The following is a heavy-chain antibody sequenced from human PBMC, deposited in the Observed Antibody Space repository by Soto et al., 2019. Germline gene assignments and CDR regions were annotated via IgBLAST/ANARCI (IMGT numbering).Heavy chain of an antibody. CDR3: ARQRYSGYDWLDP. CDR2: IYYSGST. D-gene: IGHD5-12*01. CDR1: GGSISSYY. V-gene: IGHV4-59*08. Sequence: SGTLSLTCTVSGGSISSYYWSWIRQPPGKGLEWIGYIYYSGSTNYNPSLKSRVTISVDTSKNQFSLKLSSVTAADTAVYYCARQRYSGYDWLDPWGQGTLVTVSS. J-gene: IGHJ5*02.